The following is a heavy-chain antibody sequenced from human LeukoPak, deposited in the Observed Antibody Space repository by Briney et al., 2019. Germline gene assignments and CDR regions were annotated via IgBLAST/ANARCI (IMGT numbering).Heavy chain of an antibody. D-gene: IGHD3-22*01. CDR3: ARAPLGNYYDSSGYHQYYFDY. Sequence: PGGSLRLSCAASGFTFSSYWMSWVRQVPGKGLEWVANIKTDGSEKYYVDSVKGRFTISRDNSKNTLYLQMNSLRAEDTAVYYCARAPLGNYYDSSGYHQYYFDYWGQGTLVTVSS. CDR1: GFTFSSYW. J-gene: IGHJ4*02. V-gene: IGHV3-7*03. CDR2: IKTDGSEK.